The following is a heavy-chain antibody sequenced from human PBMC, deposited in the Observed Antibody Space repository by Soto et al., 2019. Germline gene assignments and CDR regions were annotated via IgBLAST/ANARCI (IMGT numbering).Heavy chain of an antibody. Sequence: QVQLQESGPGLVKPSQTLSLTCTVSGDSLSSGGHYWSWIRQHPGKGLEWIGHIYDSVNTYYSPSRRSRVTISADMSKNQFSLNLRSVTAADTAVYYCARVDHRGYFAILTDYWGQGTLVTVSS. CDR1: GDSLSSGGHY. CDR3: ARVDHRGYFAILTDY. V-gene: IGHV4-31*03. CDR2: IYDSVNT. D-gene: IGHD3-9*01. J-gene: IGHJ4*02.